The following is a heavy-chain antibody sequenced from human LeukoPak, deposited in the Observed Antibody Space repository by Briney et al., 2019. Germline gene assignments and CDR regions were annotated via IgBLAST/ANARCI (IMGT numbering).Heavy chain of an antibody. Sequence: ASVKVSCKASGGTFSSYAISWVRQAPGQGLEWMGGIIPIFGTANYAQEFQGRVTITTDESTSTAYMELSSLRSEDTAVYYCARGLWADCSSTSCFYYYYMDVWGKGTTVTVSS. CDR1: GGTFSSYA. J-gene: IGHJ6*03. V-gene: IGHV1-69*05. CDR3: ARGLWADCSSTSCFYYYYMDV. CDR2: IIPIFGTA. D-gene: IGHD2-2*01.